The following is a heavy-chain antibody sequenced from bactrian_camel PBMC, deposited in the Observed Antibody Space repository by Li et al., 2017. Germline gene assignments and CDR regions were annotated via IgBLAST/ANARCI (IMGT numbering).Heavy chain of an antibody. D-gene: IGHD6*01. CDR1: GFTSHNCG. CDR3: AASNGQCSSWRWAPKYKY. V-gene: IGHV3S53*01. J-gene: IGHJ4*01. Sequence: HVQLVESGGGLVQPGGSLRLSCTTSGFTSHNCGMEWYRQAPGKEREFVASITIDGRTYYGDSVKGRFTISRDCAKNTIYLQMDDLKPEDSAAYYCAASNGQCSSWRWAPKYKYWGQGTQVTVS. CDR2: ITIDGRT.